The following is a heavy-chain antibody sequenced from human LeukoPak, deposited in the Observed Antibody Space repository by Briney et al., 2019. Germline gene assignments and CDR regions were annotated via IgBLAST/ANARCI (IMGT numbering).Heavy chain of an antibody. CDR3: ARSGYFPDWYFDL. J-gene: IGHJ2*01. CDR2: IYYSGST. Sequence: SETLSLTCTASGGSISSCYWSWIRQPPGKGLEWIGYIYYSGSTNYNPSLKSRVTISVDTSKNQFSLKLSSVTAADTAVYYCARSGYFPDWYFDLWGRGTLVTVSS. V-gene: IGHV4-59*08. CDR1: GGSISSCY. D-gene: IGHD3-22*01.